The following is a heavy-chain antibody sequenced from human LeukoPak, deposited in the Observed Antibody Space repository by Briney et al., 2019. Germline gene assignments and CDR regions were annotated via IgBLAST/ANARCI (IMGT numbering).Heavy chain of an antibody. CDR3: ARMVRGFNWFDP. J-gene: IGHJ5*02. V-gene: IGHV4-39*07. CDR1: GGSISGSSYY. Sequence: SETLSLTCTVSGGSISGSSYYWGWIRQPPGKGLEWIGSIYYSGSTYYNPSLKSRVTISVDTSKNQLSLKLSSVTAADTALYYCARMVRGFNWFDPWGQGTLVTVSS. D-gene: IGHD3-10*01. CDR2: IYYSGST.